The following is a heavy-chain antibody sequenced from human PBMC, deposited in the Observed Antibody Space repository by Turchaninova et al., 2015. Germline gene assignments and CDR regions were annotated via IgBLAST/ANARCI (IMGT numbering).Heavy chain of an antibody. CDR3: ARMASFWNSYSYYYSGVDV. V-gene: IGHV4-59*01. D-gene: IGHD3-3*01. CDR2: IYYNGDT. CDR1: SGSTTSYH. Sequence: VQLQESGPGLVKPAETLSLTFSVSSGSTTSYHWSWFRQPPGKGLEWIGYIYYNGDTSYNPSLKGRVIMSSDTSRNQFSLRLSSVTAADTAVYYCARMASFWNSYSYYYSGVDVWGQGTTVTVSS. J-gene: IGHJ6*02.